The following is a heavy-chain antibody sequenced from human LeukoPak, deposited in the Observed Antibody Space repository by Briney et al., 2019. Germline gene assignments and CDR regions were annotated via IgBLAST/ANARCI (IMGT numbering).Heavy chain of an antibody. CDR3: ASNRGESSSSAFDY. J-gene: IGHJ4*02. D-gene: IGHD6-6*01. CDR1: GFTFSDYD. Sequence: GGSLRLSCAASGFTFSDYDMSWIRQAPGKGLEWVSYISSSGSTIYYADSVKGRFTISRDNAKNSLYLQMNSLRAEDTAVYYCASNRGESSSSAFDYWGQGTLVTVSS. CDR2: ISSSGSTI. V-gene: IGHV3-11*01.